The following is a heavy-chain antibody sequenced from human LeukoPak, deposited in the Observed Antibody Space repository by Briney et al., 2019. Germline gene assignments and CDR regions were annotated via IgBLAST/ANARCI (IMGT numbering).Heavy chain of an antibody. J-gene: IGHJ6*02. V-gene: IGHV4-34*01. Sequence: SSETLSLTCAVYGGSFSEYYWSWIRQPPGKGLEWIGDINHSGTTNYNPSLKSRVTISKETSKKQFSLKLSSVTAADTAVYYCARARMDVWGQGITVTVS. CDR3: ARARMDV. CDR1: GGSFSEYY. CDR2: INHSGTT.